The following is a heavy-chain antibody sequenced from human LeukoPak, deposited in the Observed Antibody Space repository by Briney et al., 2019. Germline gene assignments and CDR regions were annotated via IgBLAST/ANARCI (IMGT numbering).Heavy chain of an antibody. V-gene: IGHV4-59*08. CDR2: IYYSGST. D-gene: IGHD6-19*01. CDR1: GGSISSYY. Sequence: SETLSLTCTVSGGSISSYYWNWIRQPPGKGLEWIGYIYYSGSTNYNPSLKSRVTISVDPTKNQFSLKLSSVTAADTAMYYCARRGGVEYSSGWYFDYWGQGTLVTVSS. J-gene: IGHJ4*02. CDR3: ARRGGVEYSSGWYFDY.